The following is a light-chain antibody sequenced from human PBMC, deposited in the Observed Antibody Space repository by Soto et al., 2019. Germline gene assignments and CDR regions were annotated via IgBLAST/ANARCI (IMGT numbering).Light chain of an antibody. CDR1: QGIDSN. Sequence: EIQMTQSPSTLSASVEDRATITCRASQGIDSNLAWYQQKAGKAPKLLIYAASTLQSGVPFRFSGSGSGTEFTLIISSLQPDDVATYFCQKYDSAPLTFGGGTKVDI. CDR2: AAS. CDR3: QKYDSAPLT. V-gene: IGKV1-27*01. J-gene: IGKJ4*01.